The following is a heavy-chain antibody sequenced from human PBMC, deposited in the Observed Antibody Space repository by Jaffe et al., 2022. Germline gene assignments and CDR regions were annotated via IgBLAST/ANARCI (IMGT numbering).Heavy chain of an antibody. V-gene: IGHV5-51*03. J-gene: IGHJ4*02. CDR1: GYSFTSYW. D-gene: IGHD2-2*01. Sequence: EVQLVQSGAEVKKPGESLKISCKGSGYSFTSYWIGWVRQMPGKGLEWMGIIYPGDSDTRYSPSFQGQVTISADKSISTAYLQWSSLKASDTAMYYCVRRYCSSTSCYAQETNDYWGQGTLVTVSS. CDR3: VRRYCSSTSCYAQETNDY. CDR2: IYPGDSDT.